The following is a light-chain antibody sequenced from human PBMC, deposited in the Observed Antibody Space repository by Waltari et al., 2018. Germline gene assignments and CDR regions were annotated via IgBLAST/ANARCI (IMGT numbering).Light chain of an antibody. CDR2: VNSDGSH. V-gene: IGLV4-69*01. CDR1: RGYSSNV. CDR3: QTGGHGTWV. J-gene: IGLJ3*02. Sequence: LVLTQSPSASASLGASVKLPCTLSRGYSSNVLTGLHQKPGKGPRYLMKVNSDGSHRKGDDIPDRFSASNSGTEYYVTISSLQSEDEADYYCQTGGHGTWVFGGGTKLTVL.